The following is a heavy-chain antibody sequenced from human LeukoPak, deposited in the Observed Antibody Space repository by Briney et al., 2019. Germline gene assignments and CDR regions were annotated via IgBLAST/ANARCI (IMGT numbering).Heavy chain of an antibody. D-gene: IGHD3-16*01. CDR1: GFTFSTYS. Sequence: GGSLRLSCVASGFTFSTYSMNWVRQAPGKGLEWVSYISGSSGTIHYADSVKGRFTISRDNAKNSLYLQMNSLRAEDTAVYYCARRSEFGVLYYMDIWGKGTTVTVSS. J-gene: IGHJ6*03. V-gene: IGHV3-48*01. CDR3: ARRSEFGVLYYMDI. CDR2: ISGSSGTI.